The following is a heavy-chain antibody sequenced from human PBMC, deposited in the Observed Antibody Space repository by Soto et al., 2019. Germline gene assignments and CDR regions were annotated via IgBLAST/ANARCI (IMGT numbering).Heavy chain of an antibody. CDR2: IIPIFGTA. CDR3: ATDRVRYCSGGSCYKAAFDI. CDR1: GGTFSSYA. D-gene: IGHD2-15*01. V-gene: IGHV1-69*06. J-gene: IGHJ3*02. Sequence: SVKVSCKASGGTFSSYAISWVRQAPGQGLEWMGGIIPIFGTANYAQKFQGRVTITADKSTSTAYMELSSLRSEDTAVYYCATDRVRYCSGGSCYKAAFDIWGQGTMVTVSS.